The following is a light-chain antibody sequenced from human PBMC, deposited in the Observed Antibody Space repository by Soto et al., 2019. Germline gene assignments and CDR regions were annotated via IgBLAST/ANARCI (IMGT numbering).Light chain of an antibody. CDR1: SGHSSYA. CDR2: LNSDGSH. V-gene: IGLV4-69*01. Sequence: QLVLTQSPSDSASLGASVKLTCTLSSGHSSYAIAWHQQQPEKGPRYLMKLNSDGSHSKGDGIPDRFSGSSSGAERYLTISSLQSEDEADYYCQTWGTGIRVFGGGTKVTLL. J-gene: IGLJ2*01. CDR3: QTWGTGIRV.